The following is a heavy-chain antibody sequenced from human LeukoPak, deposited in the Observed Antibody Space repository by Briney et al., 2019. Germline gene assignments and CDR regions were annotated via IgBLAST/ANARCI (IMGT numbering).Heavy chain of an antibody. J-gene: IGHJ4*02. CDR3: ASGVGATISV. CDR1: GVTFSSYS. D-gene: IGHD1-26*01. V-gene: IGHV3-21*01. CDR2: ISSSSSYT. Sequence: GGSLRLSCAASGVTFSSYSMNWIRQAPGKGLEWVSSISSSSSYTYYADSVNGRFTLSRDHAKNSLYLQTNSPRAEDTAMYYCASGVGATISVWGQGTLVTASS.